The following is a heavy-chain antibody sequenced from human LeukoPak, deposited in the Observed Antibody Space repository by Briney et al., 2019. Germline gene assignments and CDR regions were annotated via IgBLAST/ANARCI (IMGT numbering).Heavy chain of an antibody. CDR1: GYSISSGYY. CDR2: IYHSGST. D-gene: IGHD6-19*01. J-gene: IGHJ4*02. CDR3: ARGHIGSGPPFFDY. V-gene: IGHV4-38-2*02. Sequence: SETLSLTCSVSGYSISSGYYWGWIRQPPGKGLEWIGSIYHSGSTYYNPSLKSRVTISVDTSKNQFSLKLSSVTAADTAVYYCARGHIGSGPPFFDYWGQGTLVTVSS.